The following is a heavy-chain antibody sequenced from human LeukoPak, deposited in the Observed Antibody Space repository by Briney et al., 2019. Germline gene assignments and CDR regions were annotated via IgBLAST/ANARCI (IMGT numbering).Heavy chain of an antibody. Sequence: GGSLRLSCAASGLTFSDYYMSWIRQAPGKGLEWVSSISSGSSDIYYADSVKGRFTISREDAKNSLYLQMNSLRAEDTAVYYCARIGYYYDSSGYSFDYWGQGTLVTVSS. CDR1: GLTFSDYY. D-gene: IGHD3-22*01. J-gene: IGHJ4*02. CDR2: ISSGSSDI. CDR3: ARIGYYYDSSGYSFDY. V-gene: IGHV3-11*06.